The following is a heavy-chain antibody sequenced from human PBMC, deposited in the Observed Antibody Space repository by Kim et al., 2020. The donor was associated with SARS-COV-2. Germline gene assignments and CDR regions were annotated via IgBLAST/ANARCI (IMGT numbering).Heavy chain of an antibody. J-gene: IGHJ4*02. V-gene: IGHV4-34*01. D-gene: IGHD2-15*01. Sequence: SETLSLTCAVYGGSFSGYYWSWIRQPPGKGLEWIGEINHSGSTNYNPSLKSRVTISVDTSKNQFSLKLSSVTAADTAVYYCARVLHGWYFDYWGQGTLVTVSS. CDR1: GGSFSGYY. CDR2: INHSGST. CDR3: ARVLHGWYFDY.